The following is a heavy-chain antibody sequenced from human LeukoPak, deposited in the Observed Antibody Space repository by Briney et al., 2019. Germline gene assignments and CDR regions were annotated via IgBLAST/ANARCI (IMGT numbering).Heavy chain of an antibody. J-gene: IGHJ4*02. CDR1: GGSFSGYY. CDR2: INHSGST. V-gene: IGHV4-34*01. Sequence: SETLSLTCAVYGGSFSGYYWSWIRQPPGKGLEWIGEINHSGSTNYNPSLKSRVTISVDTSKNQFSLKLGSVTAADTAVYYCARDRLRYFDWTKAERFDYWGQGTLVTVSS. D-gene: IGHD3-9*01. CDR3: ARDRLRYFDWTKAERFDY.